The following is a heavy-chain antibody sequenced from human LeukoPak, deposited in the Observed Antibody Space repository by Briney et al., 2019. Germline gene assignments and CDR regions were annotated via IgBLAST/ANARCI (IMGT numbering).Heavy chain of an antibody. V-gene: IGHV7-4-1*02. CDR1: GYTFTNYA. Sequence: ASVKVSCKASGYTFTNYAMNWVRQAPGQGLEWMGWINTNTGNPTYAQGSTGRFVFSLDTSVSTSFLEISSLRAEDTAVYHCARDRSGYLYDGFDIWGQGTMVTVSS. CDR3: ARDRSGYLYDGFDI. CDR2: INTNTGNP. D-gene: IGHD3-3*01. J-gene: IGHJ3*02.